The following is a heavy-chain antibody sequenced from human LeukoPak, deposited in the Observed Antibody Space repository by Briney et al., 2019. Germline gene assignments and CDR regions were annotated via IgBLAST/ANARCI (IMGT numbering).Heavy chain of an antibody. CDR3: ARGRNGDSDY. CDR2: IIPIFGTA. J-gene: IGHJ4*02. V-gene: IGHV1-69*05. CDR1: GGTFSSYA. Sequence: ASVKVSCKASGGTFSSYAISWVRQAPGQGLEWMGGIIPIFGTANYAQKFQGRVTMTRTPSISTAYMELRNLRSDDTAVYYCARGRNGDSDYWGQGTLVTVSS. D-gene: IGHD4-17*01.